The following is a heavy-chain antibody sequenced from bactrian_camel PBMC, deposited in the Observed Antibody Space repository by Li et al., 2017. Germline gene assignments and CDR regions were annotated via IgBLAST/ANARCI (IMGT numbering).Heavy chain of an antibody. V-gene: IGHV3S35*01. CDR1: GFTISSHS. CDR3: VRSNWGPTD. D-gene: IGHD7*01. Sequence: DVQLVESGGGLVQSGGSLRLSCAASGFTISSHSMSWVRQAPGKGLEWVSSSSSGALSLVYADSVKGRFTISRDNAKNTVYLQMNSLEPEDTAVYYCVRSNWGPTDWGQGTQVTVS. J-gene: IGHJ4*01. CDR2: SSSGALSL.